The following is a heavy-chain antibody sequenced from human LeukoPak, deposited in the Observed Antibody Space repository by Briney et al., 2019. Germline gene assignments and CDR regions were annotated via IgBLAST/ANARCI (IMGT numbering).Heavy chain of an antibody. J-gene: IGHJ4*02. CDR3: VRVRSYGAFDY. D-gene: IGHD5-18*01. Sequence: GGSLRLSCAASGFTFSTYNMNWVRQAPGKGLEWVSYISSGSVTIYYADSVRGRFTISRDNAKNSLYLQMNSLRAEDTAFYHCVRVRSYGAFDYWGQGTLVTVSS. CDR1: GFTFSTYN. V-gene: IGHV3-48*04. CDR2: ISSGSVTI.